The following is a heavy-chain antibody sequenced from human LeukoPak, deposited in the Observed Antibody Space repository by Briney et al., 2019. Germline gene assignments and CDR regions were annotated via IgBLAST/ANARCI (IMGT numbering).Heavy chain of an antibody. CDR2: IYPGDSDT. V-gene: IGHV5-51*01. D-gene: IGHD2-15*01. Sequence: GESLKISCKGSGYSFTSYWIGWVRQMPGKGLEWMGIIYPGDSDTRYSPSFQGRVTISADKSISTAYLQWSSLKASDTAMYYCATLGYCSGGSCSYFDYWGQGTLVTVSS. CDR1: GYSFTSYW. J-gene: IGHJ4*02. CDR3: ATLGYCSGGSCSYFDY.